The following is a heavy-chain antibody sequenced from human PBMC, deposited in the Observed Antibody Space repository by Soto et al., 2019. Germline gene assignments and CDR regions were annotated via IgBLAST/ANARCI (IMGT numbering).Heavy chain of an antibody. V-gene: IGHV3-7*01. CDR1: QFTFSNYW. Sequence: GGSLRLSCAGSQFTFSNYWMSWVRQAPGKGLEWVANINQGGSEKYYVDSVKGRFTISRDIAKNSLFLQMNSLRADDTAVYYCARASPGMDVWGQGTTVTSP. J-gene: IGHJ6*02. CDR2: INQGGSEK. CDR3: ARASPGMDV.